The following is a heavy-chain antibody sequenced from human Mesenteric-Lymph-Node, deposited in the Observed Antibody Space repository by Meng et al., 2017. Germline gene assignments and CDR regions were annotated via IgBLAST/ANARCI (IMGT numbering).Heavy chain of an antibody. CDR2: IYDSGST. J-gene: IGHJ6*02. CDR3: ARVRDDYGDQIHYYSYGMDD. D-gene: IGHD4-17*01. CDR1: PGSTSGYY. V-gene: IGHV4-59*01. Sequence: SETLSLTCTVSPGSTSGYYWSWIRQPPGKGLEWIGFIYDSGSTNYNPSLKSRVTMSLATSKNQFPLKLSSVTAAYTSVYYCARVRDDYGDQIHYYSYGMDDWGQGTTVTVSS.